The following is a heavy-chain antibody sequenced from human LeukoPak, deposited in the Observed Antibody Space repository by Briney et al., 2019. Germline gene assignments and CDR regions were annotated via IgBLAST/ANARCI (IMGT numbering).Heavy chain of an antibody. V-gene: IGHV1-69*04. CDR1: GGTFSSYT. J-gene: IGHJ4*02. Sequence: VASVKVSCKASGGTFSSYTISLVRQAPGQGLEWMGRIIPILGIANYAQKFQGRVTITADKSTSTAYMELSSLRSEDTAVYYCAREDSCSGGSCYSESEIIPSDYWGQGTLVTVSS. CDR2: IIPILGIA. CDR3: AREDSCSGGSCYSESEIIPSDY. D-gene: IGHD2-15*01.